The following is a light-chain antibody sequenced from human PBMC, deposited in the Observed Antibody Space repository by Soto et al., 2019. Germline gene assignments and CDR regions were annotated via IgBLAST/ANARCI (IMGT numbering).Light chain of an antibody. Sequence: DIQMTQSPSTLSASVGDRVTITCRASQSISSWLAWYQQKPGKAPKLLIYKASSLESGVPSRFRGSGSGTEFTLTISSLQPDDFATYYCQQYNSYPITFGQGTRLEI. J-gene: IGKJ5*01. CDR1: QSISSW. CDR3: QQYNSYPIT. V-gene: IGKV1-5*03. CDR2: KAS.